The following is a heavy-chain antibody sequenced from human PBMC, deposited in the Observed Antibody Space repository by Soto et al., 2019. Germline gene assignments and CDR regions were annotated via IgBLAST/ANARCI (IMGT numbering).Heavy chain of an antibody. D-gene: IGHD2-15*01. CDR1: GFTFGHSY. Sequence: GGPLRVSCAGSGFTFGHSYMSWIRQAPGKGLEWLSYISPGSRYPAYADSVKGRFTISRDNAKRSLYLQMMSLTAEDTAIYYCVRGGGGGLFDPWGQGTMVTVSS. CDR3: VRGGGGGLFDP. V-gene: IGHV3-11*06. CDR2: ISPGSRYP. J-gene: IGHJ5*02.